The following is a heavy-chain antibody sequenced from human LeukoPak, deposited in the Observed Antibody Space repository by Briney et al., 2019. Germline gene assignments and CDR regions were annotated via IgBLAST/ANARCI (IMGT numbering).Heavy chain of an antibody. D-gene: IGHD2-15*01. CDR2: IYSGGST. V-gene: IGHV3-66*01. CDR3: TRDRGGFHYYYGMDV. CDR1: GFTVSSNY. J-gene: IGHJ6*02. Sequence: GGSLRLSCAASGFTVSSNYMSWVRQAPGKGLEWVSVIYSGGSTYYADSVKRRLTISRDNTKNTLYLQMNSLRAEDTAVYYCTRDRGGFHYYYGMDVWGQGTTVTVSS.